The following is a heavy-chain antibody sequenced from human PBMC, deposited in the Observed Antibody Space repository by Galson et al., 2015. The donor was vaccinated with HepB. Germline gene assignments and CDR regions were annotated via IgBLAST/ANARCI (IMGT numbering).Heavy chain of an antibody. CDR1: GFTFSSYG. V-gene: IGHV3-33*01. Sequence: SLRLSCAASGFTFSSYGMHWVRQAPGKGLEWVAVIWYNGSNKFYVDSVKGRFTISRDSSKNTVYLQMNSLRAEDTAVYYCARERNIAAPAALDSWGQGTLVTVSS. CDR2: IWYNGSNK. CDR3: ARERNIAAPAALDS. J-gene: IGHJ4*02. D-gene: IGHD6-13*01.